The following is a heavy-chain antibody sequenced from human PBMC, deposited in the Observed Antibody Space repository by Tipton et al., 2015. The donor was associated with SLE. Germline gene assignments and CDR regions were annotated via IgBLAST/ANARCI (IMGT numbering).Heavy chain of an antibody. CDR2: IYSADRT. CDR1: GFTFRSNA. V-gene: IGHV3-66*01. J-gene: IGHJ5*02. Sequence: QLVQSGGGVVQPGRSLRLSCAASGFTFRSNAMSWVRQAPGRGLEWVAFIYSADRTYYVDSVKGRFTTSRDNAKNTLYLQMNSLRVEDTAVYYCAREYSSGLYYHGWFGPWGQGTLVSVSS. CDR3: AREYSSGLYYHGWFGP. D-gene: IGHD3-22*01.